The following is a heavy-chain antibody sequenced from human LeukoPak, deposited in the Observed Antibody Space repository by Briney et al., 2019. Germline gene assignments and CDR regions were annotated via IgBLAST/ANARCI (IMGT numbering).Heavy chain of an antibody. V-gene: IGHV3-74*01. J-gene: IGHJ4*02. CDR1: GFTFSSYW. Sequence: QPGGSLRLSCAASGFTFSSYWMYWVRQAPGKGLVWVSRINSDGSSTSHADSVKGRFTISRDNAKNTLYLRMNSLRAEDTAVYYCAREGGYSHAFDYWGQGTLVTVSS. CDR2: INSDGSST. D-gene: IGHD3-22*01. CDR3: AREGGYSHAFDY.